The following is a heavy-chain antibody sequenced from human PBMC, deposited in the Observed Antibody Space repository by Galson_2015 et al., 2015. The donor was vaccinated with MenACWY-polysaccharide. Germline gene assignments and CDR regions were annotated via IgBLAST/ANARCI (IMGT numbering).Heavy chain of an antibody. V-gene: IGHV3-33*01. Sequence: SLRLSCAASGLSFSGSGMHWVRQAPGKGLEWVAVIQYDGSNKVYADSVKGRFTISRDNSKNTLYLEMNSLRAEDTAVYYCAREGSRIVFHAFDTWGQGTMATVSS. J-gene: IGHJ3*02. CDR2: IQYDGSNK. D-gene: IGHD2-15*01. CDR3: AREGSRIVFHAFDT. CDR1: GLSFSGSG.